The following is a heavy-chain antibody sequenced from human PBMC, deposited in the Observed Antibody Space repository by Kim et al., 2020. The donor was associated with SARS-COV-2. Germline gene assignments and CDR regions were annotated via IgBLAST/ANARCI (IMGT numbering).Heavy chain of an antibody. CDR3: ATTVVRGLMPFHY. Sequence: GESLKISCKASGYIFTDYWIGWVRQMPGKGLEWMGFIFPGDSDTRYSPSFQGQVTISADKSISTAYLQWNSLKASDTAMYFCATTVVRGLMPFHYWGRGTLVTVSS. V-gene: IGHV5-51*01. D-gene: IGHD3-10*01. CDR1: GYIFTDYW. CDR2: IFPGDSDT. J-gene: IGHJ4*02.